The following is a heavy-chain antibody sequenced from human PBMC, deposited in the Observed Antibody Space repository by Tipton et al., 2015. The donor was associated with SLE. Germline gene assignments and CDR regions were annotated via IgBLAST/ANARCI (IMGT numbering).Heavy chain of an antibody. D-gene: IGHD3-3*01. CDR2: IYYSGST. J-gene: IGHJ6*02. V-gene: IGHV4-59*11. CDR3: ARDHYDFWSGLYGMDV. Sequence: TLSLTCTVSGGSISSHYWSWIRQPPGKGLEWIGSIYYSGSTYYNPSLKSRVTISVDTSKNQFSLKLSSVAAADTAVYYCARDHYDFWSGLYGMDVWGQGTTVTVSS. CDR1: GGSISSHY.